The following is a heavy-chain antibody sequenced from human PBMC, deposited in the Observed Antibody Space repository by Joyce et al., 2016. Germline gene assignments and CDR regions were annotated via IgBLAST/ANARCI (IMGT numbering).Heavy chain of an antibody. D-gene: IGHD1-26*01. CDR1: GGSIITSTYY. CDR3: ATWRGSFPFFDY. V-gene: IGHV4-39*07. J-gene: IGHJ4*02. CDR2: IYYSGGT. Sequence: QLQLQESGPGLVKPSETLSLTCTVSGGSIITSTYYWGWIRQPPGKGLECIGSIYYSGGTYYNPSLKSRVTISVDTSKNQFSLKLTSLTAADTAVFYCATWRGSFPFFDYWGQGTLVTVSS.